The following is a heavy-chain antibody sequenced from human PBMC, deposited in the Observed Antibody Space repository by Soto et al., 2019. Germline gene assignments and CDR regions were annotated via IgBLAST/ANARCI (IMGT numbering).Heavy chain of an antibody. CDR3: ARFDYYDSSGYARSPSYFDY. CDR1: GYSFTSYW. J-gene: IGHJ4*02. D-gene: IGHD3-22*01. Sequence: GESLKISCNGSGYSFTSYWISWVRQMPGKGLEWMGRIDPSDSYTNYSPSFQGHVTISADKSISTAYLQWSSLKASDTAMYYCARFDYYDSSGYARSPSYFDYWGQGTLVTVSS. CDR2: IDPSDSYT. V-gene: IGHV5-10-1*01.